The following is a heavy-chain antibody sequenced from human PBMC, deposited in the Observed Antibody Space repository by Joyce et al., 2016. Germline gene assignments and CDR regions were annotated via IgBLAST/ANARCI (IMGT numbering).Heavy chain of an antibody. CDR1: GFNFNSYA. CDR2: ISATGVTT. V-gene: IGHV3-23*01. D-gene: IGHD3-10*01. J-gene: IGHJ5*02. Sequence: EVQLLQSGGGLEQPGRSLTLSCVTSGFNFNSYAMGWVRQAPGKGLEWVSSISATGVTTQYAESVRGRFTISRDNSKNTVYLQLNSLRAEDTALYYCVKDGGTGGLIRGLWFDPWGQGTQVTVSS. CDR3: VKDGGTGGLIRGLWFDP.